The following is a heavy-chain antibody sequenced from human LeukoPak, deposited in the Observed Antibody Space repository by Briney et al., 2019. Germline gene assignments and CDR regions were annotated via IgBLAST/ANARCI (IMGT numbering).Heavy chain of an antibody. CDR3: ARDQCGGDCYPKN. D-gene: IGHD2-21*02. V-gene: IGHV3-11*01. J-gene: IGHJ4*02. CDR1: GFTFGDYY. Sequence: GGSLRLSCAASGFTFGDYYMSWIRQAPGKGLEWVSYISSSGSTIYYADSVKGRFTISRDNAKNSLYPQMNSLRAEDTAVYYCARDQCGGDCYPKNWGQGTLVTVSS. CDR2: ISSSGSTI.